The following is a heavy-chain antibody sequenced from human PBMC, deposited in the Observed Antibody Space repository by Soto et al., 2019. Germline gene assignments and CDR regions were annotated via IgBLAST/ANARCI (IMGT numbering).Heavy chain of an antibody. V-gene: IGHV1-46*01. Sequence: GASVKVSCKASGYTFTSYYFHWVRQAPGQGLEWVGLINPSGGSTTYAQKLQGRVTMTTDTSTSTVYMELSSLRSEDTAVYYCARSPYSSGSYYPIDYWGQGTLVTVSS. CDR1: GYTFTSYY. J-gene: IGHJ4*02. D-gene: IGHD3-22*01. CDR3: ARSPYSSGSYYPIDY. CDR2: INPSGGST.